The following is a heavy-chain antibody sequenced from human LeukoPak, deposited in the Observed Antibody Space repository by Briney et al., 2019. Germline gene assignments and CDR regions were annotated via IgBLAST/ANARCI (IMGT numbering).Heavy chain of an antibody. CDR1: GYTFTSYG. J-gene: IGHJ4*02. CDR2: ISAYNGNT. D-gene: IGHD6-13*01. V-gene: IGHV1-18*01. CDR3: ARNNGAHSSWHFDY. Sequence: ASVKVSCKASGYTFTSYGISWVRQAPGQGLEWMGWISAYNGNTNYAQKLQGRVTMTTDTSTSTAYMELRSLRSDDTAVYYCARNNGAHSSWHFDYWGQGTLVTVSS.